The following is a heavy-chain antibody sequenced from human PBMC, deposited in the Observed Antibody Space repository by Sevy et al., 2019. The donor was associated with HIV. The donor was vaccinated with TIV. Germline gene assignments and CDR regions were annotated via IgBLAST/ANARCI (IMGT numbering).Heavy chain of an antibody. CDR3: GRGVGLDC. J-gene: IGHJ4*02. CDR2: IRPDGSDK. D-gene: IGHD1-26*01. CDR1: GFTFSPYW. V-gene: IGHV3-7*01. Sequence: GGSLRLSCAASGFTFSPYWMTWVRQAPGKGLEWVANIRPDGSDKYYVDSVKGRFTISRDNAKNSLYLQMKSLRADDTAMYYGGRGVGLDCWGQGALVTVSS.